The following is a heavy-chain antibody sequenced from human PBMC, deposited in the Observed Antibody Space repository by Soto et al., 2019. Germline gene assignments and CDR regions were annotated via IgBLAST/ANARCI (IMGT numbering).Heavy chain of an antibody. CDR2: ISAGGGNT. CDR1: GFSFSTYA. V-gene: IGHV3-23*01. CDR3: VKHSEYQLLSWLDP. J-gene: IGHJ5*02. D-gene: IGHD2-2*01. Sequence: EVQLLESGGGLVQPGGSLRLSCAASGFSFSTYAMSWVRQAPGKGLEWVSGISAGGGNTFYADSVRGRFTISRDNSKNTLYLQINSLRAEDTALYYCVKHSEYQLLSWLDPWGQGTLVTVSS.